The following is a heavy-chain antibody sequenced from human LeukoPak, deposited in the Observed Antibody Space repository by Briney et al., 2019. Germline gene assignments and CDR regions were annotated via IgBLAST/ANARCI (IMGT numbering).Heavy chain of an antibody. Sequence: SETLXXTCGVYGGSFSDYYWSWIRQPPGKGLEWIGEINHSGSTNYNPSLKSRVTISVDTSKNQFSLKVKSVTAADTAVYYCARRGYTYGWGWFDPWGQGTLVTVSS. CDR1: GGSFSDYY. CDR2: INHSGST. V-gene: IGHV4-34*01. D-gene: IGHD5-18*01. CDR3: ARRGYTYGWGWFDP. J-gene: IGHJ5*02.